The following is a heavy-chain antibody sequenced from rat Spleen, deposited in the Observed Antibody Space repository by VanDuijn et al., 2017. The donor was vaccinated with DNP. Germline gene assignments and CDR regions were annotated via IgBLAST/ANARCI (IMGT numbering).Heavy chain of an antibody. D-gene: IGHD1-11*01. Sequence: EVKLIESGGGLVQPGRSLKLSCAASGFNFNDYWMGWVRQAPGKGLEWIGEINKDSRTIKYAPSLKDKFTVSRDNAQNTLYLQMSKVGSEDTATYYCARDNYGGYYWGHGVMVTVSS. CDR3: ARDNYGGYY. V-gene: IGHV4-2*01. J-gene: IGHJ2*01. CDR2: INKDSRTI. CDR1: GFNFNDYW.